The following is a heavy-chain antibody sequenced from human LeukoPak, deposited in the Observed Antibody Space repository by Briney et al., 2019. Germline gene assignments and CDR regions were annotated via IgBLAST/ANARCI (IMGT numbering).Heavy chain of an antibody. CDR1: GGTFSSYA. Sequence: SVKVSCKASGGTFSSYAISWVRQAPGQGLEWMGGIIPIFGTANYAQKFQGRVTITADESTSTAYMELSSLRSEDTAVYYCARFGAAGTGWFDPWGQGTLVTVSS. CDR3: ARFGAAGTGWFDP. CDR2: IIPIFGTA. D-gene: IGHD6-13*01. V-gene: IGHV1-69*13. J-gene: IGHJ5*02.